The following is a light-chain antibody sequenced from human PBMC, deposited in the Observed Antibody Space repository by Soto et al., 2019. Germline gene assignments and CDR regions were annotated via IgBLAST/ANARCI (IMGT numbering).Light chain of an antibody. CDR2: DVS. CDR1: SSDIGGYDY. Sequence: QSVLTQPASVSGSPGQSITISCTGTSSDIGGYDYVSWYQQYPGKAPKLMIYDVSNRPSGVSDRFSGSKSANTASLTISGLQSEDEADYYCNSYTTSRSLDVFGTGTKVTVL. J-gene: IGLJ1*01. V-gene: IGLV2-14*01. CDR3: NSYTTSRSLDV.